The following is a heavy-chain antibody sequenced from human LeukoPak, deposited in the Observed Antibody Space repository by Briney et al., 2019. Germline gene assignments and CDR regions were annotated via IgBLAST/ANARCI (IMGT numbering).Heavy chain of an antibody. Sequence: GGSLRLSCAASGFTFSSYAMHWVRQAPGKGLEWVAVISYDGSNKYYADSVKGRFTISRDNSKNTLYLQMNSLRAEDTAVYYCAYSSSSDQHDAFDIWGQGTMVTVSS. V-gene: IGHV3-30-3*01. CDR3: AYSSSSDQHDAFDI. D-gene: IGHD6-6*01. CDR1: GFTFSSYA. CDR2: ISYDGSNK. J-gene: IGHJ3*02.